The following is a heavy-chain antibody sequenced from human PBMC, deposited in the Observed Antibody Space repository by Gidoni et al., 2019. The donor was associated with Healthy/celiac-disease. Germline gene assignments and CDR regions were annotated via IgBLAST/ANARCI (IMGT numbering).Heavy chain of an antibody. CDR1: GYSFTSYW. D-gene: IGHD3-22*01. Sequence: EVQLVQSGAEVKKPGESLKISCKGSGYSFTSYWIGWVRQMPGKGLEWMGIIYPGDSDTRYSPSFQGQVTISADKSISTAYLQWSSLKASDTAMYYCARPHYYDSQIDAFDIWGQGTMVTVSS. V-gene: IGHV5-51*01. CDR2: IYPGDSDT. CDR3: ARPHYYDSQIDAFDI. J-gene: IGHJ3*02.